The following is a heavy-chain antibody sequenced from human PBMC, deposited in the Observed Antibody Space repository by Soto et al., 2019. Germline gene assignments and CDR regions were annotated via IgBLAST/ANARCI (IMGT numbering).Heavy chain of an antibody. CDR3: ARLAGITMVRGVIILNWFDP. Sequence: ASVKVSCKASGYTFTSYCISWVRQAPGQGLEWMGWISAYNGNTNYAQKLQGRVTMTTDTSTSTAYMELRSLRSDDTAVYYCARLAGITMVRGVIILNWFDPWGQGTLVTVSS. D-gene: IGHD3-10*01. CDR2: ISAYNGNT. V-gene: IGHV1-18*04. CDR1: GYTFTSYC. J-gene: IGHJ5*02.